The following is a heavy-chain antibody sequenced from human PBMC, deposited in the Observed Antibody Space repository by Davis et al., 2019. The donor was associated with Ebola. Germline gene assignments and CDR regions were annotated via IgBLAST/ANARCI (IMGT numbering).Heavy chain of an antibody. Sequence: LRLSCAVSGGSISSGGYSWSWIRQPPGKGLEWIGYIYHSGSTYYNPSLKSRVTISVDKSKNQFSLKLSSVTAADTAVYYCARAPVPVTKDYWGQGTLVTVSS. CDR1: GGSISSGGYS. V-gene: IGHV4-30-2*01. D-gene: IGHD4-11*01. CDR2: IYHSGST. CDR3: ARAPVPVTKDY. J-gene: IGHJ4*02.